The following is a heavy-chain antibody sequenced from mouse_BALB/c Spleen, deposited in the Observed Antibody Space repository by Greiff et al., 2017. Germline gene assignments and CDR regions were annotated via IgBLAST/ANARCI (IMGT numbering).Heavy chain of an antibody. J-gene: IGHJ3*01. CDR2: ISSGGSYT. CDR3: TRERDWFAY. V-gene: IGHV5-6-4*01. Sequence: EVKLVESGGGLVKPGGSLKLSCAASGFTFSSYTMSWVRQTPEKRLEWVATISSGGSYTYYPDSVKGRFTISRDNAKNTLYLQMSSLKSEDTAMYYCTRERDWFAYWGQGTLVTVSA. CDR1: GFTFSSYT.